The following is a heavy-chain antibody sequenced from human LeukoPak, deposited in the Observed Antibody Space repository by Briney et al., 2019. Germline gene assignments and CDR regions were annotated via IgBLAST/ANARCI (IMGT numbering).Heavy chain of an antibody. J-gene: IGHJ5*02. D-gene: IGHD3-10*01. V-gene: IGHV3-21*04. Sequence: PGGSLRLSCAASGFTFSSYSMNWVRQAPGKGLEWVSSISSSSSYIYYADSVKGRFTISRDNSKNTLYLQMNSLRAEDTAVYYCARPAMVRGVIHIGWFDPWGQGTLVTVSS. CDR3: ARPAMVRGVIHIGWFDP. CDR1: GFTFSSYS. CDR2: ISSSSSYI.